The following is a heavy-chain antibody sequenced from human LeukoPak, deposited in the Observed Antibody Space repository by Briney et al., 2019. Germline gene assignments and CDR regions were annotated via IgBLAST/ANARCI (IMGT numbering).Heavy chain of an antibody. CDR1: GYTFTSYY. J-gene: IGHJ4*02. Sequence: ASVKVSCKASGYTFTSYYMHWVRQAPGQGLEWMGIINPSGGSTSYAQKFQGRVTMTRDTSTSTVYMELSSLRSDDTGVYYCAREPYYDILTGYYEGGNYWGQGTLVTVSS. D-gene: IGHD3-9*01. CDR2: INPSGGST. V-gene: IGHV1-46*01. CDR3: AREPYYDILTGYYEGGNY.